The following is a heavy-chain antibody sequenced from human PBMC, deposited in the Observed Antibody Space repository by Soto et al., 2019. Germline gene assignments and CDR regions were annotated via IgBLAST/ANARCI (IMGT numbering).Heavy chain of an antibody. Sequence: QAQLVESGGGVVQPGKSLRLSCAASGFTFSRYGIHWVRQAPGKGLEWVAVVSYDGKNQFYEDSVKGRFTISRDNSQNTLYLPMDSLRAEDTAVYYGAKDSWQHTGAYYFDDWGQGTLVIVSS. CDR2: VSYDGKNQ. CDR1: GFTFSRYG. V-gene: IGHV3-30*18. J-gene: IGHJ4*02. D-gene: IGHD2-8*02. CDR3: AKDSWQHTGAYYFDD.